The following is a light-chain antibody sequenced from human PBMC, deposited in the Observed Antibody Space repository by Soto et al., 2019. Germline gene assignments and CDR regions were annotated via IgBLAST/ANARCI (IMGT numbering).Light chain of an antibody. CDR1: SGYSNYK. Sequence: QPVLTQPPSASASLGASVTLTCTLSSGYSNYKVDWYQQRPGKGPRFVMRVGTGGIVGSKGDGIPDRFSVLGSGLNRYLTIKIIQEEDESDYLCGADHGSGSNFVVVFGGGTKVTVL. V-gene: IGLV9-49*01. CDR3: GADHGSGSNFVVV. CDR2: VGTGGIVG. J-gene: IGLJ2*01.